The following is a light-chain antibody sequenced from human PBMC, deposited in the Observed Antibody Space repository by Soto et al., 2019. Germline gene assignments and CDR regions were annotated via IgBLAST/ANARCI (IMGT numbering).Light chain of an antibody. CDR1: QSVSSY. Sequence: EIVLTQSPAILSLSPGERATLSCRASQSVSSYLAWYQQKPGQAPRLLIYDASNRATGIPARFSGSGSGTDFTLTISSLEPEDFAVYYCQQRSNWPPPLTFGGGTKVEIK. CDR2: DAS. J-gene: IGKJ4*01. V-gene: IGKV3-11*01. CDR3: QQRSNWPPPLT.